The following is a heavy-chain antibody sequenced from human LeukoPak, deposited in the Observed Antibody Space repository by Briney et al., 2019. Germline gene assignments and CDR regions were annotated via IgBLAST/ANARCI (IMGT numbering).Heavy chain of an antibody. D-gene: IGHD2-15*01. CDR1: GYTFTSYA. CDR3: AGYCSGGSCHELGY. V-gene: IGHV7-4-1*02. Sequence: ASVKVSCKASGYTFTSYAMNWVRQAPGPGLEWMGWINTNTGNPTYAQGFTGRFVFSLDTSVSTAYLQISSLKAEDTAVYYCAGYCSGGSCHELGYWGQGTLVTVSS. CDR2: INTNTGNP. J-gene: IGHJ4*02.